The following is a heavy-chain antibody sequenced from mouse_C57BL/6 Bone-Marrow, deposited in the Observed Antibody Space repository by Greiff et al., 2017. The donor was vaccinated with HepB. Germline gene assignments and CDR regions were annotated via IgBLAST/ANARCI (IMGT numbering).Heavy chain of an antibody. CDR2: IDPSDSYT. CDR1: GYTFTSYW. CDR3: ARFGNLSYWYFDV. V-gene: IGHV1-69*01. J-gene: IGHJ1*03. Sequence: VQLQQPGAELVMPGASVKLSCKASGYTFTSYWMHWVKQRPGQGLEWIGEIDPSDSYTNYNQKFKGKSTLTVDKSSSTAYMQLSSLTSEDSAVYNCARFGNLSYWYFDVWGTGTTVTVSS. D-gene: IGHD2-1*01.